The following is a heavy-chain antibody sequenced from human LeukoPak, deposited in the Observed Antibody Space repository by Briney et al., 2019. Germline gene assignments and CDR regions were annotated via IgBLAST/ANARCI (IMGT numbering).Heavy chain of an antibody. CDR2: IYYSGST. J-gene: IGHJ4*02. CDR3: ARGRGSSGWYFPY. CDR1: GGSISSYY. Sequence: KPSETLSLTCTLSGGSISSYYWSWIRQPPGKGLEWIGYIYYSGSTNYNPSLKRRVTISVDTSKNQFSLKLSSVTAADTAVYYCARGRGSSGWYFPYWGQGTLVSVSS. D-gene: IGHD6-19*01. V-gene: IGHV4-59*01.